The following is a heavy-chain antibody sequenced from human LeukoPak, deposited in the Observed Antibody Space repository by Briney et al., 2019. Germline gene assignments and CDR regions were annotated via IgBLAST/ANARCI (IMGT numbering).Heavy chain of an antibody. CDR2: ISYDGSTQ. D-gene: IGHD5-18*01. CDR1: GFTFSSFG. CDR3: TKHKGYSFLLDSFDV. V-gene: IGHV3-30*18. J-gene: IGHJ3*01. Sequence: GTSLRLSCAASGFTFSSFGMHWVRQAPGKGLEWVAVISYDGSTQEYADSVKGRFIISRDNLENKVFLQVNSLRVEDTAVYYCTKHKGYSFLLDSFDVWGRGTMVTVSS.